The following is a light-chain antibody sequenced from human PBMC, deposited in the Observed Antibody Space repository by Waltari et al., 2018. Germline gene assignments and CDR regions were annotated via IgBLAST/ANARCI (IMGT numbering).Light chain of an antibody. Sequence: EIVMTQSPATLSVSPGERATLSCRASQSVSSNLAWYQQKPGQAPRLLIYGASTRATGIPARFSGSGSGTEFPLTISSRQSEYFAVYYCQQYNNWRTFGQGTKVEIK. CDR2: GAS. CDR3: QQYNNWRT. CDR1: QSVSSN. V-gene: IGKV3-15*01. J-gene: IGKJ1*01.